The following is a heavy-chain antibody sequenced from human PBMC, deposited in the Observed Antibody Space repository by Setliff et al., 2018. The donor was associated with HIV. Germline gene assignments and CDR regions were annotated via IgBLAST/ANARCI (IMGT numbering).Heavy chain of an antibody. CDR2: ITSDGSNE. CDR3: ARDQLAMVRRNGMDV. Sequence: GGSLRLSCAASGFTFSSFPMHWVRQTPGKGLEWVAAITSDGSNEYYADSVKGRFTISRDNSKNTLYVQMNSLRVEDTAVYYCARDQLAMVRRNGMDVWGQGTTVTVSS. J-gene: IGHJ6*02. D-gene: IGHD3-10*01. CDR1: GFTFSSFP. V-gene: IGHV3-30*04.